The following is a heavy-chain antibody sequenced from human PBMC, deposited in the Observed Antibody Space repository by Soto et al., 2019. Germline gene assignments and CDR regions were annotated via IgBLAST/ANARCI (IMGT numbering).Heavy chain of an antibody. Sequence: ASVKVSCKASGYTFTSYAMHWVRQAPGQRLEWMGWINAGNGNTKYSQKFQGRVTITRDTSASTAYMELRSLRSDDTAVYYCATHPGEDYYYYYMDVWGKGTTVTVSS. CDR2: INAGNGNT. V-gene: IGHV1-3*01. J-gene: IGHJ6*03. CDR3: ATHPGEDYYYYYMDV. CDR1: GYTFTSYA.